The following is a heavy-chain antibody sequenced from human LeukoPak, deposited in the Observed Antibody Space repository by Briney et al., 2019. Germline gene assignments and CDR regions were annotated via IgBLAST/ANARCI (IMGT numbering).Heavy chain of an antibody. CDR3: ARDPSNYYFDY. CDR1: GFTFSTYA. Sequence: NAGGSLRLSCAASGFTFSTYAMNWVRQAPGKGLEWVSSISSSSTYIYYADSVKGRFTIFRDNAQNSLYLQMNSLRAEDTAVYYCARDPSNYYFDYWGQGTLVTVSS. J-gene: IGHJ4*02. CDR2: ISSSSTYI. D-gene: IGHD4/OR15-4a*01. V-gene: IGHV3-21*01.